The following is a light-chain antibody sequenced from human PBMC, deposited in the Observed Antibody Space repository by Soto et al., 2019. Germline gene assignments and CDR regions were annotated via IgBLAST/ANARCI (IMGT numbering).Light chain of an antibody. CDR2: EVS. Sequence: QSALTQPASVSGSPGQSITISCTGTSSDVGGYNYVSWYQQHPGKVPKLMIYEVSYRPSGVSNRFSGPKSGNTASLTISGLQAEDEADYYCTSYTTISTLAFGGGTKVTVL. V-gene: IGLV2-14*01. CDR3: TSYTTISTLA. CDR1: SSDVGGYNY. J-gene: IGLJ3*02.